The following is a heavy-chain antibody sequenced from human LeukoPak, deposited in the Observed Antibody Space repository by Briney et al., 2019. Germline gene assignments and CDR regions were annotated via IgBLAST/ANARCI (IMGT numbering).Heavy chain of an antibody. D-gene: IGHD3-16*02. J-gene: IGHJ4*02. V-gene: IGHV3-7*03. CDR1: GFTFSSYW. CDR3: ARDRESLDYVWGSYRFFDY. Sequence: GGSLRLSCAASGFTFSSYWMSWVRQAPGKGLEWVANIKQDGSEKYYVDSVKGRFTISRDNAKNSLYLQMNSLRAEDRAVYYCARDRESLDYVWGSYRFFDYWGQGTLVTVSS. CDR2: IKQDGSEK.